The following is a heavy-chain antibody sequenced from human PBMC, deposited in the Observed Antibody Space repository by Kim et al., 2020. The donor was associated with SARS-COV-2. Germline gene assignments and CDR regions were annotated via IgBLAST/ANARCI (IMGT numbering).Heavy chain of an antibody. CDR1: GFTFSSYS. CDR2: ISSSSSYI. Sequence: GGSLRLSCAASGFTFSSYSMNWVRQAPGKGLEWVSSISSSSSYIYYADSVKGRFTISRDNAKNSLYLQMNSLRAEDTAVYYCARDTHSSGWPYYFDYWGQGTLVTVSS. D-gene: IGHD6-19*01. V-gene: IGHV3-21*01. CDR3: ARDTHSSGWPYYFDY. J-gene: IGHJ4*02.